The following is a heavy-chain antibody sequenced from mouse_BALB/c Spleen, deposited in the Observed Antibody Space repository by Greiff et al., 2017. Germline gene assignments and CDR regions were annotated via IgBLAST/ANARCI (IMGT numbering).Heavy chain of an antibody. CDR3: AIILRPDY. Sequence: VQLQQSGAELVKPGASVKLSFTASGFNIKDTYMHWVKQRPEQGLEWIGRIDPANGNTKYDPKFQGKATITADTSSNTAYLQLSSLTSEDTAVYYCAIILRPDYWGQGTTLTVSS. CDR2: IDPANGNT. D-gene: IGHD1-2*01. J-gene: IGHJ2*01. CDR1: GFNIKDTY. V-gene: IGHV14-3*02.